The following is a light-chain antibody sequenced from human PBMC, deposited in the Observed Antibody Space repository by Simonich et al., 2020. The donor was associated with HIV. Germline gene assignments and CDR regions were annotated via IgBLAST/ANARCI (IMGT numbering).Light chain of an antibody. J-gene: IGLJ2*01. CDR3: QSYDSRNHVV. Sequence: NFMLTQPHSVSESPGKTVTISCTRSSGSFASNYVQWYQQRQGSAPTTVIYEDKQRPSGVPDRFSCSIDSSSNSASLTISGLKTEDEADYYCQSYDSRNHVVFGGGTDLTV. CDR1: SGSFASNY. CDR2: EDK. V-gene: IGLV6-57*03.